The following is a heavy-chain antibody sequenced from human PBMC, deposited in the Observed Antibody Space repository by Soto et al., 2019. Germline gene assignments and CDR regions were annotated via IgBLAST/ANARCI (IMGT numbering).Heavy chain of an antibody. CDR3: AKEGYYYDSSGYSEAGGYYYGMDV. D-gene: IGHD3-22*01. CDR1: GFTFSSYG. Sequence: GGSLRLSCAASGFTFSSYGMHRVRQAPGKGLEWVSVISYDGSNKYYADSVKGRFTISRDNSKNTLYLQMNSLRTEDTAVYYCAKEGYYYDSSGYSEAGGYYYGMDVWGQGTTVTVSS. CDR2: ISYDGSNK. J-gene: IGHJ6*02. V-gene: IGHV3-30*18.